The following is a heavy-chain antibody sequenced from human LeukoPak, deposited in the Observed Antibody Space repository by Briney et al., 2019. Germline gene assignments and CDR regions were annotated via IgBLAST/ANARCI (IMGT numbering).Heavy chain of an antibody. D-gene: IGHD3-3*01. J-gene: IGHJ4*02. V-gene: IGHV4-61*08. CDR2: IYYSGST. Sequence: PSETLSLTCAVSGASISGSGYYLGWIRQPPGKGLEWIGYIYYSGSTNYNPSLKSRVTISVDTSKNQFSLKLSSVTAADTAVYYSARGFYYFDYWGQGTLVTVSS. CDR3: ARGFYYFDY. CDR1: GASISGSGYY.